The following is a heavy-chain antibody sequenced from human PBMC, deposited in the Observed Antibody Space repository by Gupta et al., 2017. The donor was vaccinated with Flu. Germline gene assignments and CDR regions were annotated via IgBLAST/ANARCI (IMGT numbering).Heavy chain of an antibody. CDR3: AKDRSYYGETPVGVY. CDR2: ISYDGSNK. D-gene: IGHD4-4*01. V-gene: IGHV3-30*18. J-gene: IGHJ4*02. Sequence: GGVVQPGRSLRLSCAASGFTFSSYGMRWLRQAPGKGLEWVAVISYDGSNKYYADSVKGRFTISRDNSKNTLYLQMNSLRAEDTAVYYCAKDRSYYGETPVGVYWGQGTLVTVSS. CDR1: GFTFSSYG.